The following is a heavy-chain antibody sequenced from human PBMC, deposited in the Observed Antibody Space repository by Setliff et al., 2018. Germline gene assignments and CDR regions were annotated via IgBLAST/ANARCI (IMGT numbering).Heavy chain of an antibody. Sequence: GGSLRLSCVASGFTFSRYWMSWVRQAPGKGLEWVANIKQDGSEKYYVDSVKGRFTVSRDNAKNTLYLQMNSLRAEDTAVYYCARDRGSGSYFLRYFDYWGQGTLVTVS. CDR1: GFTFSRYW. CDR3: ARDRGSGSYFLRYFDY. CDR2: IKQDGSEK. D-gene: IGHD1-26*01. J-gene: IGHJ4*02. V-gene: IGHV3-7*01.